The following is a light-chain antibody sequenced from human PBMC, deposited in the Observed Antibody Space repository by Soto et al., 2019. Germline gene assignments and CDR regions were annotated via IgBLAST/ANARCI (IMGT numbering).Light chain of an antibody. J-gene: IGKJ4*01. CDR1: QGISNH. V-gene: IGKV1-27*01. CDR3: QKYNSAPLT. CDR2: AAS. Sequence: DIQMTQSPSSLSASVGDRVTITCRASQGISNHLAWYQQKPGKVPKLLIYAASTFQSGVPSRFSGSGSGTDFTLTISSLQPEDVATYYCQKYNSAPLTFGGGTKVEIK.